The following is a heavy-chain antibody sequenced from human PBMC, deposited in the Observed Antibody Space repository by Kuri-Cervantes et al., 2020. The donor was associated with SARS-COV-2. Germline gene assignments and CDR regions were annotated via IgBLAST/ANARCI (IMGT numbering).Heavy chain of an antibody. J-gene: IGHJ4*02. Sequence: GSLRLFCSVSGDSISGSRYYWGWIRQPPGKGLDWIGSILYSGRTDSNPSLESRVTMSIDTSKNQFSLNLTSVTAADTAVYYCVRQNWDIDSWGQGTLVTVSS. CDR1: GDSISGSRYY. V-gene: IGHV4-39*01. CDR3: VRQNWDIDS. CDR2: ILYSGRT. D-gene: IGHD1/OR15-1a*01.